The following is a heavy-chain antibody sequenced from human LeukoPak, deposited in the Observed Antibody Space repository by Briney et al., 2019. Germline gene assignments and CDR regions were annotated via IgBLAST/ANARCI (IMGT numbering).Heavy chain of an antibody. V-gene: IGHV3-23*01. D-gene: IGHD5-12*01. CDR1: GFTFSSYV. J-gene: IGHJ4*02. CDR3: AKGWGYEYYFDY. CDR2: ISGSGGST. Sequence: GGSLRLSCAASGFTFSSYVMNWVRQAPGKGLEWVSVISGSGGSTYYADSVKGRFTISRDNSKNTLYLQMNSLRAEDTAVYYRAKGWGYEYYFDYWGQGALVTVSS.